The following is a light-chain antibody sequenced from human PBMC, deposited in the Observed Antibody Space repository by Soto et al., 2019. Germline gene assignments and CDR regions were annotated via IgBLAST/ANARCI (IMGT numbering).Light chain of an antibody. J-gene: IGKJ4*01. CDR3: QQYNSYSLLT. V-gene: IGKV1-5*03. Sequence: DIQMTQSPSTLSASVGDRVTITCRASQSISTWLAWYQQKPGKAPNLLISKASSLESGVPSRFSGSGSGTEFTLTISSLQPDDFATYSCQQYNSYSLLTFGGGTKVEI. CDR1: QSISTW. CDR2: KAS.